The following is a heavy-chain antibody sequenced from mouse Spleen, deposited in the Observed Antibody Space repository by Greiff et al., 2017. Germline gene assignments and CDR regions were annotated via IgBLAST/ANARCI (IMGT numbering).Heavy chain of an antibody. V-gene: IGHV1-15*01. CDR3: TRAYDGYPAWFAY. Sequence: QVQLQQSGAELVRPGASVTLSCKASGYTFTDYEMHWVKQTPVHGLEWIGAIDPGTGGTAYNQKFKGKAILTADKSSSTAYMGLRSLTSEDSAVYYCTRAYDGYPAWFAYWGQGTLVTVSA. J-gene: IGHJ3*01. CDR2: IDPGTGGT. CDR1: GYTFTDYE. D-gene: IGHD2-3*01.